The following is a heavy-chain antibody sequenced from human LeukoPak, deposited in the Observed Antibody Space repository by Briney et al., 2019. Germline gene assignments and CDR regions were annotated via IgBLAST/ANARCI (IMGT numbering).Heavy chain of an antibody. CDR2: ISTGNGNT. V-gene: IGHV1-3*04. D-gene: IGHD5-18*01. J-gene: IGHJ4*02. CDR1: GYTFTSYA. Sequence: ASVKVSCKASGYTFTSYAMHWVRQAPGQRLEWMGWISTGNGNTKYSQEFQGRVTITRDTSTSTAYMELRSLRSDDTAVYYCARRGYSYGTTPDYWGQGTLVTVSS. CDR3: ARRGYSYGTTPDY.